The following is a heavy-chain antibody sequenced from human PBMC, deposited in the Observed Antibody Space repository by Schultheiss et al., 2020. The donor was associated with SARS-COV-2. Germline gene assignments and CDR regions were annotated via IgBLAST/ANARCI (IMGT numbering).Heavy chain of an antibody. CDR3: ARQSRSYYRWLDP. Sequence: GSLRLSCTVSGGSISSYYWSWIRQPAGKGLEWIGRIYTSGSTNYNPSLKSRVTISADTSKNQFSLKLSSVTAADTAVYYCARQSRSYYRWLDPWGQGTLVTVSS. J-gene: IGHJ5*02. CDR1: GGSISSYY. D-gene: IGHD3-10*01. V-gene: IGHV4-4*07. CDR2: IYTSGST.